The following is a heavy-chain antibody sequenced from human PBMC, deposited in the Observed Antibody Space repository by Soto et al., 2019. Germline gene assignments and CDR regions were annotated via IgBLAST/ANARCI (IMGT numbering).Heavy chain of an antibody. V-gene: IGHV4-59*08. CDR3: ARTHYGSGSYYGDYYGMDV. CDR1: GGSISIYY. Sequence: PSQTLSLTYSVSGGSISIYYWSWIRQPPGNGLELIGYIYYSGSTNYNPSLKSRVTISVDTSKNQFSLKLSSVTAADTAWYYCARTHYGSGSYYGDYYGMDVWGQGTTVTVSS. J-gene: IGHJ6*02. CDR2: IYYSGST. D-gene: IGHD3-10*01.